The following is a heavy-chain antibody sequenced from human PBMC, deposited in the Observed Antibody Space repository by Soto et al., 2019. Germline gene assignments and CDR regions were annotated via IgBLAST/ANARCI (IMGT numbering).Heavy chain of an antibody. CDR1: GGSISSRTFW. V-gene: IGHV4-39*01. Sequence: QLQLQESGPGLVKPSETLSLTCSGSGGSISSRTFWWAWIRQPPGKGLEWIGDMYYSGSSYSSPYLTGRVTLSVDTSTNQLSLKLNSVTAADTAVYYCARHPRDDYNYGGSGIFDYWGQGTLVTVSS. D-gene: IGHD4-4*01. CDR3: ARHPRDDYNYGGSGIFDY. J-gene: IGHJ4*02. CDR2: MYYSGSS.